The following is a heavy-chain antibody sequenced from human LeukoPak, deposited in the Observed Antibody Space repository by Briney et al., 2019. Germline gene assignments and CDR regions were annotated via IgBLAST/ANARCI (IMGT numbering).Heavy chain of an antibody. D-gene: IGHD3-9*01. J-gene: IGHJ4*02. CDR2: IYYSGST. V-gene: IGHV4-39*01. Sequence: SETLSLTCTVPGGSISSSTYYWGWIRQPPGKGLEWIGSIYYSGSTYYNPALKSRVTIFVDTSKTQFSLKLDSVTAADTAVYYCASGYFAADYWGQGTLVTVSS. CDR1: GGSISSSTYY. CDR3: ASGYFAADY.